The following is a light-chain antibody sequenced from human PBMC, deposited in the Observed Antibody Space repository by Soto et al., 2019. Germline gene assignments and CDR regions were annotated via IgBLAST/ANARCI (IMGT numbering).Light chain of an antibody. J-gene: IGLJ2*01. Sequence: QSVLTQPASLSGSPGQSITISFTGTSRDIGSYNYISWYQQHPGKAPKLMIFDVSYRPSGISDRFSGSKSGNTASLTISGLQPEDEADYYCSSYGASSTLFGGGTKVTVL. CDR2: DVS. CDR3: SSYGASSTL. CDR1: SRDIGSYNY. V-gene: IGLV2-14*03.